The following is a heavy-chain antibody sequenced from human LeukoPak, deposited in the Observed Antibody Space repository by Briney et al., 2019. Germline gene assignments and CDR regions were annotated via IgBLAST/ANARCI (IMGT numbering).Heavy chain of an antibody. J-gene: IGHJ4*02. CDR3: ARANYYDSSGFDY. Sequence: SETLSLTCTVSGGSINSYYWSWIRQPPGKGLEWIGYIYDSGSANYNPSLKSRVTISVDTSKNQFSLKLSSVTAADTAVYYCARANYYDSSGFDYWGQGTLVTVSS. D-gene: IGHD3-22*01. V-gene: IGHV4-59*01. CDR1: GGSINSYY. CDR2: IYDSGSA.